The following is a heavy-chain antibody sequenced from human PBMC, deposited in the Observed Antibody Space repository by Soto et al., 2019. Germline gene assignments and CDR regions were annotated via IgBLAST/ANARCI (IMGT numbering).Heavy chain of an antibody. CDR3: ARVSRSPVSYMDV. V-gene: IGHV3-72*01. CDR2: TRNKAYSYTT. J-gene: IGHJ6*03. D-gene: IGHD6-13*01. Sequence: GGSLRLSCAASGFTFSDHYMDWVRQAPGKGLEWVGRTRNKAYSYTTEYAASGKGRFTISRDDSKNSLYLQMDSLKTEDTAVYYCARVSRSPVSYMDVWGKGTTVTVSS. CDR1: GFTFSDHY.